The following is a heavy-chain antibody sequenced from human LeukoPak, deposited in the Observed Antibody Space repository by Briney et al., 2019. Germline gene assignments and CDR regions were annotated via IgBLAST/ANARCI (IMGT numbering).Heavy chain of an antibody. CDR2: ISSYSYI. J-gene: IGHJ4*02. CDR3: ARDLAVAGTGGFDY. Sequence: TGGSLRLSCAASGFTFSDYYMSWIRQAPGKGLEWVSCISSYSYIYYADSVKGRFAISRDNAKNSLYLQMNSLRAEDTAVYYCARDLAVAGTGGFDYWGQGTLVTVSS. V-gene: IGHV3-69-1*01. D-gene: IGHD6-19*01. CDR1: GFTFSDYY.